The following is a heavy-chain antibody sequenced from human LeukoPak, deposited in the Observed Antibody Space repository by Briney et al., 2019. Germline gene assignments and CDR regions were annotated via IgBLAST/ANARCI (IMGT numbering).Heavy chain of an antibody. CDR3: ARAADSSGYYHPFDY. CDR2: IKQDGSEK. V-gene: IGHV3-7*01. CDR1: GFTLSSYW. J-gene: IGHJ4*02. Sequence: GGSLRLSCAASGFTLSSYWMSWVRQAPGKGLEWVANIKQDGSEKYYVDSVKGRFTISRDNAKNSLYLQMNSLRAEDTAVYYCARAADSSGYYHPFDYWGQGTLVTVSS. D-gene: IGHD3-22*01.